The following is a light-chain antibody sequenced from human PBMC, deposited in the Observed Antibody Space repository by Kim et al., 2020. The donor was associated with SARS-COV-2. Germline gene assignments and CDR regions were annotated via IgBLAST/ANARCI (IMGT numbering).Light chain of an antibody. J-gene: IGKJ4*01. V-gene: IGKV3-11*01. CDR3: LQRSAWPLT. CDR1: QNIYTR. CDR2: DAS. Sequence: LSPGEIATRPCLASQNIYTRLPWYQQKPGQAPRLLICDASNRATGTPPRFSGSGSGTDFTLTISSLEPEDFAVYYCLQRSAWPLTFGGGTKVDIK.